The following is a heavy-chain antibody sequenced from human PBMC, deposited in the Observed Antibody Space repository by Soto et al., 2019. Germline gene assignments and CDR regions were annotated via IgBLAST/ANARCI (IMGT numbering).Heavy chain of an antibody. J-gene: IGHJ6*01. CDR3: ARAHYYYGMDV. CDR2: IYQSGSS. CDR1: GGSISSGGYS. V-gene: IGHV4-30-2*01. Sequence: SETLSLTCGVSGGSISSGGYSWNWIRQPPGKGLEWIGYIYQSGSSYYNPSLKSRVTISIVRSKNQFSLKLSSVTAADTAMYYCARAHYYYGMDVWGQGTTVTVSS.